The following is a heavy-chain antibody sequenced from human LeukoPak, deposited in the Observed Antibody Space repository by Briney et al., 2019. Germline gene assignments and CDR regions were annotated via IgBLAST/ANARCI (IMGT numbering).Heavy chain of an antibody. CDR2: ISYDGGNK. J-gene: IGHJ3*02. Sequence: PGRSLRLSCAASGFTFSSYGMHWVRQAPGKGLEWVAVISYDGGNKYYADSVKGRFTISRDNSKNTLYLQMNSLRTEDTAVYYCARGVSSSWSNDAFDIWGQGTMVTVSS. CDR3: ARGVSSSWSNDAFDI. CDR1: GFTFSSYG. D-gene: IGHD6-13*01. V-gene: IGHV3-30*03.